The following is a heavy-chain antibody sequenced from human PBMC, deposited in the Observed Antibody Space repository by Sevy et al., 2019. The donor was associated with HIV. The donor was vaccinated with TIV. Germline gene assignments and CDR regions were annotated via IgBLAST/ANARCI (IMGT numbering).Heavy chain of an antibody. V-gene: IGHV3-30*18. CDR3: AKDLLWFGELGGGAFDI. CDR1: AFTFSSYG. J-gene: IGHJ3*02. CDR2: ISYDGSNK. D-gene: IGHD3-10*01. Sequence: GGSLRLSCAASAFTFSSYGMHWVRQAPGKGLEWVAVISYDGSNKYYADSVKGRFTISRDNSKNTLYLQMNSLRAEDTVVYYCAKDLLWFGELGGGAFDIWGQGTMVTVSS.